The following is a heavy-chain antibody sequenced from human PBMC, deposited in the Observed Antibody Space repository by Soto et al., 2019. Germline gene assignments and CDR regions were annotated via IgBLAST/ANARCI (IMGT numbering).Heavy chain of an antibody. J-gene: IGHJ1*01. CDR2: ISWNSGSI. V-gene: IGHV3-9*01. Sequence: GGSLRLSCAASGFTFDDYAMHWVRQAPGKGLEWVSGISWNSGSIGYADSVKGRFTISRDNAKNSLYLQMNSLRAEDTALYYCAKDTKVTLEYCQHWGQGTLVTVSS. CDR3: AKDTKVTLEYCQH. D-gene: IGHD4-17*01. CDR1: GFTFDDYA.